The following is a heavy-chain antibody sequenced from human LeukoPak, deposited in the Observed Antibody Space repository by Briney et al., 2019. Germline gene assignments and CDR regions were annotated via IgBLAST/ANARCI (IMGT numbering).Heavy chain of an antibody. Sequence: GGSLRLSCAASGFTSSSYTLNWVRQAPGKGLEWVSSISSSSSFIYYADSVRGRFTISRDNAKNSLYLQPSSLRAQDPAVYYCTRDKQQLARGCFDYWGQGTLVTVPS. D-gene: IGHD6-13*01. CDR1: GFTSSSYT. CDR3: TRDKQQLARGCFDY. J-gene: IGHJ4*02. V-gene: IGHV3-21*01. CDR2: ISSSSSFI.